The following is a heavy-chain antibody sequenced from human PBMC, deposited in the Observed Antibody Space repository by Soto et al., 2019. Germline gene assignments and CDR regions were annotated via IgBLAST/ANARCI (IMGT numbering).Heavy chain of an antibody. V-gene: IGHV4-34*01. J-gene: IGHJ1*01. CDR3: AREIAAAGSPHFQH. CDR2: INHSGST. Sequence: SETLSLTCAVYGGSFSGYYWSWIRQPPGKGLEWIGEINHSGSTNYNPSLKSRVTISVDTSKNQFSLKLSSVTAADTAVYYCAREIAAAGSPHFQHWGQGTLVTVS. D-gene: IGHD6-13*01. CDR1: GGSFSGYY.